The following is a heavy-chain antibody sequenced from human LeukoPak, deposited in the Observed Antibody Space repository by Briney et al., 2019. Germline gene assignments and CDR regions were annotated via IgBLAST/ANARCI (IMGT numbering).Heavy chain of an antibody. D-gene: IGHD5-12*01. Sequence: GGSLRLSCAASGFTFSSYWMSWVRQAPGKGLEWVANIKQDGSEKYYVDSVRGRFTIFRDNAKNSLYLQMNSLRAEDTAVYYCARDSNSGWPNWFDPWGQGTLVTVSS. J-gene: IGHJ5*02. V-gene: IGHV3-7*03. CDR2: IKQDGSEK. CDR1: GFTFSSYW. CDR3: ARDSNSGWPNWFDP.